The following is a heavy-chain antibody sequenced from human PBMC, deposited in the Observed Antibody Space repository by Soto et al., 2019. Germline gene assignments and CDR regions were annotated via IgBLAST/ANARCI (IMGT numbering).Heavy chain of an antibody. Sequence: GGSLRLSCAASGFTFSSYAMSWVRQAPGKGLEWVSAISGSGGSTYYADSVKGRFTISRDNSKNTLYLQMNSLRAEDTAVYYCAKGLWFGELLSYFDYWGQGTLVTVSS. J-gene: IGHJ4*02. D-gene: IGHD3-10*01. CDR1: GFTFSSYA. V-gene: IGHV3-23*01. CDR2: ISGSGGST. CDR3: AKGLWFGELLSYFDY.